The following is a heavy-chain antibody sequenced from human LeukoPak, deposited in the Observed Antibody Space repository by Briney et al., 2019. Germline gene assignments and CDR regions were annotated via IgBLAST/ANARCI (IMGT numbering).Heavy chain of an antibody. D-gene: IGHD3-22*01. CDR2: IYPGDSDT. V-gene: IGHV5-51*01. J-gene: IGHJ5*02. Sequence: GESLKISCKGSGYSFTSYWIGWVRQMPGKGLEWMGIIYPGDSDTRYSPSFQGQVTISADKSISTAYLQWSSLKASDTAMYYCARLGDSSGCYYDWFDRWGQGTLVTVSS. CDR3: ARLGDSSGCYYDWFDR. CDR1: GYSFTSYW.